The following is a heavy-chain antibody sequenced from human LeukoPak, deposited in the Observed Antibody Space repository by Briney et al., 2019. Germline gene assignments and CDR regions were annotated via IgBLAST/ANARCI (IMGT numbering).Heavy chain of an antibody. V-gene: IGHV1-46*01. CDR1: GDTFTSNY. J-gene: IGHJ5*02. CDR2: ISPSGTSK. D-gene: IGHD5-24*01. CDR3: ARDNSVRDEAWWFSP. Sequence: ASLKVSCKSFGDTFTSNYMYWVRHAPGEGREWMGEISPSGTSKTDAQTFQGSVTVARDMSTRTDYLELSSLRSEDTAVYYCARDNSVRDEAWWFSPWGQGTLVTVSS.